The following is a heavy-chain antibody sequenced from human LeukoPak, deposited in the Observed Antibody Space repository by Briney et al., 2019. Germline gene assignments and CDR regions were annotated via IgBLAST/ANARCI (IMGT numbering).Heavy chain of an antibody. D-gene: IGHD3-22*01. CDR3: ARVYPDYDSSGYYYAFDI. CDR1: GGSINNYY. J-gene: IGHJ3*02. V-gene: IGHV4-59*01. Sequence: SETLSVTCTVSGGSINNYYWSWFRQPPGKGLEWIGYIYYSGSTNYNPSLKSRVTISVDTSKNQFSLKLSSVTAADTAVYYCARVYPDYDSSGYYYAFDIWGQGTMVTVSS. CDR2: IYYSGST.